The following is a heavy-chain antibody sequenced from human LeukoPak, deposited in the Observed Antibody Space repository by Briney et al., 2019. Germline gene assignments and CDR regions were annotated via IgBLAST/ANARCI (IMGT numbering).Heavy chain of an antibody. V-gene: IGHV3-23*01. CDR3: AKGSVTAAGREDY. Sequence: ESLTLSCAASGCTFSSYAMSWVRQAPGKGLEWVSAISGSRGSTSYADSVKRRSTISTDNSKNTLYRQMNSLRAADTAVYYCAKGSVTAAGREDYWGQGTLVTVSS. D-gene: IGHD6-13*01. CDR1: GCTFSSYA. J-gene: IGHJ4*02. CDR2: ISGSRGST.